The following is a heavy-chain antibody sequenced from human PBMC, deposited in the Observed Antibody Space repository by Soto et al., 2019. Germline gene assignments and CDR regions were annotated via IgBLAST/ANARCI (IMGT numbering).Heavy chain of an antibody. D-gene: IGHD4-17*01. CDR3: ARDTYGDYYYYYGMDV. V-gene: IGHV1-18*01. J-gene: IGHJ6*02. CDR2: ISAYNGNT. Sequence: ASVKVSCKASGYTFTSYGISWVRQAPGQGLEWMGWISAYNGNTNYAQKHQGRVTMTTDTSTSTTYMELRSLRSDDTAVYYCARDTYGDYYYYYGMDVWGQGTTVTISS. CDR1: GYTFTSYG.